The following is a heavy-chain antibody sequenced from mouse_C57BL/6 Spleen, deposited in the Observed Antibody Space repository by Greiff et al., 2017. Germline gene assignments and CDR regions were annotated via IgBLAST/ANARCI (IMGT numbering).Heavy chain of an antibody. J-gene: IGHJ4*01. CDR3: ARRGDSQAMDY. D-gene: IGHD2-13*01. CDR2: IYPGSGST. CDR1: GYTFTSYW. Sequence: QVQLQQPGAELVKPGASVKMSCKASGYTFTSYWITWVKQRPGQGLEWIGDIYPGSGSTNYNEKFKSKATLTVDTSSSTAYMQLSSLAYEDSADYYRARRGDSQAMDYWGQGTSVTVSS. V-gene: IGHV1-55*01.